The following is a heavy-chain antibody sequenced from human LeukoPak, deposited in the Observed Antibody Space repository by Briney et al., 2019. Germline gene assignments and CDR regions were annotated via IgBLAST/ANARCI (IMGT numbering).Heavy chain of an antibody. D-gene: IGHD5-12*01. Sequence: GGSLRLSCAASGSTFSSYWMSWVRQAPGKGLEWVANIKQDGSEKYYVDSVKGRFTISRDNAKNSLYLQMNSLRAEDTAVYYCARTGGYSGYESGDYWGQGTLVTVSS. CDR2: IKQDGSEK. J-gene: IGHJ4*02. CDR3: ARTGGYSGYESGDY. V-gene: IGHV3-7*01. CDR1: GSTFSSYW.